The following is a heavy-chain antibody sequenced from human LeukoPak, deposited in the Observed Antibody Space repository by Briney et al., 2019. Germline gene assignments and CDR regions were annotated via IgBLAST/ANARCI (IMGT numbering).Heavy chain of an antibody. V-gene: IGHV3-33*01. CDR3: ARHGYNYGFDY. Sequence: GGSLRLSCAASGFTFGNYDVHWVRQAPGKGLEWVAVIWYDGSNKYYVDSVKGRFTISRDISKNTLYLQMNSLSAEDTAVYYCARHGYNYGFDYWGQGTLVTVSS. CDR1: GFTFGNYD. D-gene: IGHD5-24*01. CDR2: IWYDGSNK. J-gene: IGHJ4*02.